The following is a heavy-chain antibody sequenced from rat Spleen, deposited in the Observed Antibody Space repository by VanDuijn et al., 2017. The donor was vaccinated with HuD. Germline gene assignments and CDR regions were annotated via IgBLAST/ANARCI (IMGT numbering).Heavy chain of an antibody. V-gene: IGHV5-25*01. CDR2: IGNGGGDT. D-gene: IGHD1-12*02. CDR1: GFTFSNFP. Sequence: EVQVVETGGGLVEPGRSLKLSCAASGFTFSNFPMAWVRQTPTKGLEWVASIGNGGGDTYYRDSVKGRFTISRDNAKTTLYLQMDSLRSEDTATYFCARHHYDGTYHHRYFDYWGQGVMVAVSS. J-gene: IGHJ2*01. CDR3: ARHHYDGTYHHRYFDY.